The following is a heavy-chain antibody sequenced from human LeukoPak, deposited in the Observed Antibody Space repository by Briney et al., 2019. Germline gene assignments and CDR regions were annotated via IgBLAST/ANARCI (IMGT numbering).Heavy chain of an antibody. CDR3: AGAYCSSTSCYHPLDY. V-gene: IGHV4-39*07. Sequence: PSETLSLTCTVSGGSISSSSYYWGWIRQPPGKGLEWIGSIYYSGSTNYNPSLKSRVTISVDTSKNRFSLKLSSVTAADTAVYYCAGAYCSSTSCYHPLDYWGQGTLVTVSS. J-gene: IGHJ4*02. CDR1: GGSISSSSYY. D-gene: IGHD2-2*01. CDR2: IYYSGST.